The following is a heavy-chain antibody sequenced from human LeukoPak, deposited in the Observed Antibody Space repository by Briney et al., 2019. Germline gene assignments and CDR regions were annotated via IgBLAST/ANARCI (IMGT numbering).Heavy chain of an antibody. CDR1: GFTFSNYA. CDR2: ISGSTGST. D-gene: IGHD3-9*01. V-gene: IGHV3-23*01. J-gene: IGHJ4*02. CDR3: AKDKPPHILPGFGPSGS. Sequence: PGGSLSLSCAASGFTFSNYAMNWVRQAPGKGLEWVSLISGSTGSTYYADSVKGRFSISRDNSNSKVYLQMNSLSAEDTALYYCAKDKPPHILPGFGPSGSRGQGTLVTVSS.